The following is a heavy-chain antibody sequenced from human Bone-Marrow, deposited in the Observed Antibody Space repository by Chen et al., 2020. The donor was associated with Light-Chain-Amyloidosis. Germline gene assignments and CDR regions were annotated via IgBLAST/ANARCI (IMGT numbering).Heavy chain of an antibody. V-gene: IGHV3-9*01. CDR3: AKDKGGSMGFGMDV. Sequence: EEHLVESGGGLVQPGRSLRLSCEASGFTFDDYAMHWVRQAPGKGLEWVSGISWNSGVKGYVDSVRGRFIISRDGVKNSLYLQMNSLRPEDTALYYCAKDKGGSMGFGMDVWGQGTTVIVSS. CDR2: ISWNSGVK. J-gene: IGHJ6*02. CDR1: GFTFDDYA. D-gene: IGHD3-10*01.